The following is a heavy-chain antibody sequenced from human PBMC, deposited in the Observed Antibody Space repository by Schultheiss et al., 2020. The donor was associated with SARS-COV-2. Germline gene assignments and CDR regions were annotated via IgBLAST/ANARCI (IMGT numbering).Heavy chain of an antibody. CDR2: INHSGST. Sequence: SETLSLTCTVSGGSISSGSYYWSWIRQPPGKGLEWIGEINHSGSTNYNPSLKSRVTISVDTSKNQFSLKLSSVTAADTAVYYCARVNFNWNYVGNWFDPWGQGTLVTVSS. D-gene: IGHD1-7*01. CDR1: GGSISSGSYY. CDR3: ARVNFNWNYVGNWFDP. J-gene: IGHJ5*02. V-gene: IGHV4-39*01.